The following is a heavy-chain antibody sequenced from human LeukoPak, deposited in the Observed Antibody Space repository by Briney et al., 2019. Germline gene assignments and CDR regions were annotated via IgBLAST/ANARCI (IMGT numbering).Heavy chain of an antibody. CDR2: IYYSGTT. CDR3: ARDQGAVAGIDP. V-gene: IGHV4-59*12. Sequence: SETLSLTCTVSGGSFSSSYWSWIRQPPGKGLEWIGYIYYSGTTYYNPSLESRVTISIDTSKNQFSVKLTSVTAADTAVYYCARDQGAVAGIDPWGQGTLVTVSS. J-gene: IGHJ5*02. CDR1: GGSFSSSY. D-gene: IGHD6-19*01.